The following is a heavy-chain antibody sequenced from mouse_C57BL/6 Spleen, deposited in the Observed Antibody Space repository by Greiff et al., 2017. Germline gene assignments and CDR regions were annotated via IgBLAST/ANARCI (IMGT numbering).Heavy chain of an antibody. J-gene: IGHJ1*03. CDR1: GFTFSSYT. D-gene: IGHD1-1*01. CDR3: ARRGTTVVARYFDV. Sequence: EVMLVESGGGLVKPGGSLKLSCAASGFTFSSYTMSWVRQTPEKRLEWVATISGGGGNTYYPDSVKGRFTISRDNAKNTLYLQMSSLRSEDTAVYYCARRGTTVVARYFDVWGTGTTVTVSS. V-gene: IGHV5-9*01. CDR2: ISGGGGNT.